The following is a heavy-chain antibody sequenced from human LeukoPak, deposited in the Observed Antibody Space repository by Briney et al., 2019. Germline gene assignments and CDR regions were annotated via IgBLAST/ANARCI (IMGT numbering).Heavy chain of an antibody. J-gene: IGHJ4*02. Sequence: GGSLRVSCAASGFTFSNYAMSWVRQAPGKGLEWVSGISATGGSTYYADSVKGQFAISRDNSKNTLSLQMNNLRADDTAVYYCVKHAGVSSAWLSHFDYWGQGTLVTVSS. D-gene: IGHD6-19*01. CDR2: ISATGGST. V-gene: IGHV3-23*01. CDR1: GFTFSNYA. CDR3: VKHAGVSSAWLSHFDY.